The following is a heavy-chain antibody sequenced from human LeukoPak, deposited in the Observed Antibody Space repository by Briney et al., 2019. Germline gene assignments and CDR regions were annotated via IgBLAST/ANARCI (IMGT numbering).Heavy chain of an antibody. J-gene: IGHJ4*02. CDR3: ARANPTSIVVVPAAMLDY. Sequence: SETLSLTCAVYGGSFSGYYWSWIRQPPGKGLEWIGEINRSGSTNYNPSLKSRVTISVDTSKNQFSLKLSSVTAADTAVYYCARANPTSIVVVPAAMLDYWGQGTLVTVSS. D-gene: IGHD2-2*01. CDR2: INRSGST. V-gene: IGHV4-34*01. CDR1: GGSFSGYY.